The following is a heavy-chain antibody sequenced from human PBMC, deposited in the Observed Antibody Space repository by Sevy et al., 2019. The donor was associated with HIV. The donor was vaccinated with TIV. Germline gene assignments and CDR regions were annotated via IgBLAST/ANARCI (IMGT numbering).Heavy chain of an antibody. CDR3: AGRKVGDFWSGSVRGPWAGVTLFDD. J-gene: IGHJ5*02. CDR1: GLSFNNYA. V-gene: IGHV3-23*01. CDR2: ISHTGDYT. D-gene: IGHD3-3*01. Sequence: GGSLRLSCTSSGLSFNNYALTWVRQAPGKGLEWVSTISHTGDYTNYADSVKGRFIISRDNSENTLYLQMNSLRAEDTDLYYCAGRKVGDFWSGSVRGPWAGVTLFDDWGQGTLVTVSS.